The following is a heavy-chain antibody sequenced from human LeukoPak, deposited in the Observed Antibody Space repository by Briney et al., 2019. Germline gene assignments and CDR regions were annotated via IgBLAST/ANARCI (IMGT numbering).Heavy chain of an antibody. CDR1: GYTLTELS. CDR2: FDPEDGET. V-gene: IGHV1-24*01. D-gene: IGHD3-10*01. J-gene: IGHJ4*02. CDR3: ATAPLLWFGEFVAARTDY. Sequence: ASVKVSSKVSGYTLTELSMHWVRQAPGKGLEWMGGFDPEDGETIYAQKFQGRVTMTEDTSTDTAYMELSSLRSEDTAVYYCATAPLLWFGEFVAARTDYWGQGTLVTVSS.